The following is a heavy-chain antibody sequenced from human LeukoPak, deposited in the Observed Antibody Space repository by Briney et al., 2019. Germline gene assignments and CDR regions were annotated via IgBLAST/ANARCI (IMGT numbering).Heavy chain of an antibody. Sequence: SETLSLTCTVSGGSISSYYWSWIRQPPGKGLEWIGYIYYSGSTNYNPSLKSRVTISVDTSKNQFSLKLSSVTAADTAVYYCARLNYYGSGSYGWGGWFDPWGQGTLVTVSS. CDR1: GGSISSYY. D-gene: IGHD3-10*01. CDR2: IYYSGST. CDR3: ARLNYYGSGSYGWGGWFDP. J-gene: IGHJ5*02. V-gene: IGHV4-59*08.